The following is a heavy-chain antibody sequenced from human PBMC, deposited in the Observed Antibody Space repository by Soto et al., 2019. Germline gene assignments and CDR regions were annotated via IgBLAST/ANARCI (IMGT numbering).Heavy chain of an antibody. J-gene: IGHJ4*02. D-gene: IGHD4-17*01. Sequence: GGSLRLSCAASGFTFSSYAMDWVRQAPGKGLEWVSAISGSGSSTYYADSVKGRFTISRDNSKNTLYLQLNSLRAEDTAVYYCAKDDGSVTTLGTNFDYWGQGTLVTVSS. CDR1: GFTFSSYA. CDR2: ISGSGSST. CDR3: AKDDGSVTTLGTNFDY. V-gene: IGHV3-23*01.